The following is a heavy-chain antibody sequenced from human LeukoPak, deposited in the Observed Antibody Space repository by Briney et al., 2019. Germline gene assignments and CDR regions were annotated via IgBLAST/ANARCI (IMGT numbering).Heavy chain of an antibody. D-gene: IGHD3-9*01. V-gene: IGHV4-31*03. CDR3: ARGWNILTGYSRGCAFDI. Sequence: SQTLSLTCTVSGGSISSGGYYWSWIRQHPGKGLEWIGYIYYSGSTYYNPSLKSRVTISVDRSKNQFSLKLSSVTAADTAVYYCARGWNILTGYSRGCAFDIWGQGTMVTVSS. J-gene: IGHJ3*02. CDR1: GGSISSGGYY. CDR2: IYYSGST.